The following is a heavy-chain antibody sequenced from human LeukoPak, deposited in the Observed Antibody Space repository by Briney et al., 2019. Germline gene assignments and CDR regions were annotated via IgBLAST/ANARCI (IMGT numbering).Heavy chain of an antibody. CDR1: GFTFSSYW. Sequence: GGSLRLSCAASGFTFSSYWMHWVRQGPGKGLVWVSRVSNDGSTTSYADSVTGRFTVSRDNAENTLYLHMNSLRAEDTAVYYCAKNSVPAAPPSTLGYWGQGTLVTVSS. CDR3: AKNSVPAAPPSTLGY. J-gene: IGHJ4*02. CDR2: VSNDGSTT. V-gene: IGHV3-74*01. D-gene: IGHD2-2*01.